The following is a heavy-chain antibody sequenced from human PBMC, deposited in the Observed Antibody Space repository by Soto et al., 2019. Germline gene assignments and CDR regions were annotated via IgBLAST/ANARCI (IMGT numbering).Heavy chain of an antibody. D-gene: IGHD2-21*02. Sequence: PGGSLRLSCAASGFSFTNFAMSWVRQAPGKGLEWVACIGASGDITWYADSVKGRLSISRDNSKNTLYLQLNSLRFEDTAVYYCAKDDFTDRGDDYFDYWGPGTLVTVSS. CDR3: AKDDFTDRGDDYFDY. V-gene: IGHV3-23*01. CDR1: GFSFTNFA. CDR2: IGASGDIT. J-gene: IGHJ4*02.